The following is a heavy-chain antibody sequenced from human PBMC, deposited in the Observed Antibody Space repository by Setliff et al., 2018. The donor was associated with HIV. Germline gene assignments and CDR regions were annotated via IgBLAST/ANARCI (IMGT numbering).Heavy chain of an antibody. CDR2: IYSGGSDI. CDR1: GFTVSSNY. CDR3: VKDGAEMATIAAFDI. D-gene: IGHD5-12*01. J-gene: IGHJ3*02. Sequence: GGSLRLSCAASGFTVSSNYMSWVRQAPGKGLEWVSVIYSGGSDIYYAESVKGRFTISRDNAKNSLYLQMNSLRAEDTAVYYCVKDGAEMATIAAFDIWGQGTMVTVSS. V-gene: IGHV3-53*05.